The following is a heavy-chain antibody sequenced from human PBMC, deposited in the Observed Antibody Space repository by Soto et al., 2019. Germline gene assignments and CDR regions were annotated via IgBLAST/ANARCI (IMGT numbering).Heavy chain of an antibody. CDR3: ARLAMTTVTTGAFDI. Sequence: SETLSLTCAVSGGSISSGGYSWSWIRQPPGKGLEWIGYIYHSGSTYYNPSLKSRVTISVDRSKNQFSLKLSSVTAADTAVYYCARLAMTTVTTGAFDIWGQGTMVTVSS. CDR2: IYHSGST. D-gene: IGHD4-17*01. V-gene: IGHV4-30-2*01. J-gene: IGHJ3*02. CDR1: GGSISSGGYS.